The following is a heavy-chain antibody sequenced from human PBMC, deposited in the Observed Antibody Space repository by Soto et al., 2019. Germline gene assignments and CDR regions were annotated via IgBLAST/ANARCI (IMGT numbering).Heavy chain of an antibody. D-gene: IGHD1-26*01. CDR1: GGSISSGGYY. Sequence: SETLSITCTVSGGSISSGGYYWSWIRQHPGKGLEWIGYIYYSGSTYYNPSLKSRVTMSVDTSKNQFSLKLSSVTAADTAVYYCARASRGRLDYWGQGTLVTVSS. V-gene: IGHV4-31*03. CDR2: IYYSGST. J-gene: IGHJ4*02. CDR3: ARASRGRLDY.